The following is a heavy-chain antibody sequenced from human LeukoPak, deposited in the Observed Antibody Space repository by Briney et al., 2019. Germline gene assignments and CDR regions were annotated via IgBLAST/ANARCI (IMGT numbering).Heavy chain of an antibody. V-gene: IGHV4-38-2*02. J-gene: IGHJ6*03. CDR3: ARDLGRYMDV. CDR1: GYSISSGYY. Sequence: PSETLSLTCTVSGYSISSGYYWGWIRQPPGKGLEWIGSIYHSGSTYYNPSLKSRVTISVDTSKNQFSLKLSSVTAADTAVYYCARDLGRYMDVWGKGTTVTISS. CDR2: IYHSGST. D-gene: IGHD7-27*01.